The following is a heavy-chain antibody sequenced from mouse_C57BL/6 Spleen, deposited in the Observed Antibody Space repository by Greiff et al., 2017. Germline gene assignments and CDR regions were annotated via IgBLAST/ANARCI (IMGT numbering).Heavy chain of an antibody. CDR3: AKGGNYVGWYFEV. J-gene: IGHJ1*03. CDR1: GFSLTSYG. D-gene: IGHD2-1*01. V-gene: IGHV2-5*01. Sequence: QVQLQQSGPGLVQPSQSLSITCTVSGFSLTSYGVHWVRQSPGKGLEWLGVIWRGGSTDYNAAFMSRLSITKDNSKSQVFFKMNSLQADDTAIYYCAKGGNYVGWYFEVWGTGTTVTVSS. CDR2: IWRGGST.